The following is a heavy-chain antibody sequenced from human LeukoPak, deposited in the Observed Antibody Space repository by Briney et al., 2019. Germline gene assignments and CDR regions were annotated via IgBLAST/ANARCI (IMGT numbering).Heavy chain of an antibody. Sequence: ASVKVSCKASGYTFTSYGISWVRHAPGQGLEWMGWISAYNGNTNYAQKLQGRVTMTTDTSTSTAYMELRSLRSDDTAVYYCARPVSTYYYDSSGYYYYYYGMDVWGQGTTVTVSS. CDR1: GYTFTSYG. V-gene: IGHV1-18*01. CDR2: ISAYNGNT. CDR3: ARPVSTYYYDSSGYYYYYYGMDV. D-gene: IGHD3-22*01. J-gene: IGHJ6*02.